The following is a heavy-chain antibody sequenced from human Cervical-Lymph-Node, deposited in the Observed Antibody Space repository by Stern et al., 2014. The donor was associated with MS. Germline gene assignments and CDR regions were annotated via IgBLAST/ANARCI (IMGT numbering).Heavy chain of an antibody. J-gene: IGHJ4*02. D-gene: IGHD5-12*01. Sequence: QAQLQESGPGLVKPSETLSLTCLVSGGSISTYYWSWVRQPPGKGLEWIGYIYYSGNTNYNPSLKSRVAMSVDTSKNQFSLKLGSVTAADTAVYYCARDDGYSGYDSWGQGTLVTVSS. V-gene: IGHV4-59*01. CDR2: IYYSGNT. CDR1: GGSISTYY. CDR3: ARDDGYSGYDS.